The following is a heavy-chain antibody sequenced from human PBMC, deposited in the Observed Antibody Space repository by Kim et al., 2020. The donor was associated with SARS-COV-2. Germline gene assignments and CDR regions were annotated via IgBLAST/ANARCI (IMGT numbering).Heavy chain of an antibody. CDR2: ISYDGSNK. Sequence: GGSLRLSCAASGFTFSSYAMHWVRQAPGKGLEWVAAISYDGSNKYYADSVKGRFTISRDNSKNTLYLQMNSLRAEDTAVYYCARGKSGYYYGMDVWGQGTAVRVSS. CDR3: ARGKSGYYYGMDV. J-gene: IGHJ6*02. CDR1: GFTFSSYA. V-gene: IGHV3-30*04.